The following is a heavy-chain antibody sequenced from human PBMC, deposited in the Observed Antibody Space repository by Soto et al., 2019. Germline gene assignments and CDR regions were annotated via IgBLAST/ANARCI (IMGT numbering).Heavy chain of an antibody. J-gene: IGHJ4*01. CDR3: AQDLPGSSGYGPYNDY. Sequence: GGSLRLSCAASGFTFSSYAMSWVRQAPGKGLEWVSAISGSGGSTYYADSVKGRFTISRDNSKNTLYLQMNSLRAEDTAVYYCAQDLPGSSGYGPYNDYWGHGTLVTVSS. CDR2: ISGSGGST. CDR1: GFTFSSYA. D-gene: IGHD3-22*01. V-gene: IGHV3-23*01.